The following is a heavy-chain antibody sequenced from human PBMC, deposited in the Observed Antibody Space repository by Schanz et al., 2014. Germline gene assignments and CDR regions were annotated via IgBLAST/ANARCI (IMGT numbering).Heavy chain of an antibody. CDR1: GFTFSAYG. V-gene: IGHV3-NL1*01. Sequence: QVQLVESGGGVVQPGRSLRLSCAASGFTFSAYGMHWVRQAPGKGLEWVSVIYSGDNTYYADSVKGRFTISRDNSKNTVYLQMNSLRAEDTAVYFCASLIGTTSAHFYGMDVWGQGTTVTVSS. CDR2: IYSGDNT. CDR3: ASLIGTTSAHFYGMDV. D-gene: IGHD1-7*01. J-gene: IGHJ6*02.